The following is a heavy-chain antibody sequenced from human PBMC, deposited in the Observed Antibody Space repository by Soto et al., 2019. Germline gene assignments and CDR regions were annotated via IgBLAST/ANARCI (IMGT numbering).Heavy chain of an antibody. Sequence: QVQLVESGGGVVQPGRSLRLSCAASGFTFSSYAMHWVRQAPGKGLEWVAVISYDGSNKYYADSVKGRFTISRDNSKNTLYQQMNSLRAEDTAVYYCAREGGYSYGVDYWGQGPLVTVSS. D-gene: IGHD5-18*01. CDR1: GFTFSSYA. J-gene: IGHJ4*02. CDR2: ISYDGSNK. CDR3: AREGGYSYGVDY. V-gene: IGHV3-30-3*01.